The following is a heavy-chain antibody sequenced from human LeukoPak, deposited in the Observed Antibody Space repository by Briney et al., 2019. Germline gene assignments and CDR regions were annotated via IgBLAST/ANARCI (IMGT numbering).Heavy chain of an antibody. J-gene: IGHJ4*02. D-gene: IGHD1-14*01. CDR1: GFTFSSYA. V-gene: IGHV3-30*04. Sequence: PGRSLRLPCAASGFTFSSYAMHWVRQAPGKGLEWVAVISYDGSNKYYADSVKGRFTISRDNSKNTLYLQMNSLRAEDTAVYYCARDTTGYFDYWGQGTLVTVSS. CDR3: ARDTTGYFDY. CDR2: ISYDGSNK.